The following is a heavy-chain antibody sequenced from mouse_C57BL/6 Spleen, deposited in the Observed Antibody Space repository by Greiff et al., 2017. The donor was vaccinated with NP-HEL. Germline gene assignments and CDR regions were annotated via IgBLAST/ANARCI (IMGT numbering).Heavy chain of an antibody. CDR3: ARMGPSTDVRAY. CDR2: IHPNSGST. D-gene: IGHD1-1*01. Sequence: VQLQQPGAELVKPGASVKLSCKASGYTFTSYWMHWVKQRPGQGLEWIGIIHPNSGSTNYNEKFKSKATLTVDKSSSTAYMQLSSLTSEDSAVYYCARMGPSTDVRAYWGQGTLVTVSA. V-gene: IGHV1-64*01. J-gene: IGHJ3*01. CDR1: GYTFTSYW.